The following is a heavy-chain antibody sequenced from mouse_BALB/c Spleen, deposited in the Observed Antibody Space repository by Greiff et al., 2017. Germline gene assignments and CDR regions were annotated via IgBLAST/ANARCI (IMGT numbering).Heavy chain of an antibody. J-gene: IGHJ3*01. V-gene: IGHV1-4*02. D-gene: IGHD2-10*02. CDR1: GYTFTSYT. CDR2: INPSSGYT. CDR3: ARRGYGNPFAY. Sequence: QVQLQQSAAELARPGASMKMSCKASGYTFTSYTMHWVKQRPGQGLEWIGYINPSSGYTEYNQKFKDKTTLTADKSSSTAYMQLSSLTSEDSAVYYCARRGYGNPFAYWGQGTLVTVSA.